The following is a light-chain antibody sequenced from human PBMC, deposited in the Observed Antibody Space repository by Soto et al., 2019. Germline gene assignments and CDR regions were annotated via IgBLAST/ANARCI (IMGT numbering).Light chain of an antibody. CDR2: DAS. CDR3: QQRSNGLT. V-gene: IGKV3-11*01. Sequence: EIVLTQSPATLSLSPGERATLSCRASQSVSSYLAWYQQKPGQAPRLLIYDASNRATGIPARFSGSGSGTDFTLTISSLEPEDFAVYYCQQRSNGLTFGGGHKVEIK. J-gene: IGKJ4*02. CDR1: QSVSSY.